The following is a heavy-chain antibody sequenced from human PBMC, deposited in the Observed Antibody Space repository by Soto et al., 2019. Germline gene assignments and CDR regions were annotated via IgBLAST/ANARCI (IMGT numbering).Heavy chain of an antibody. Sequence: ASVKVSCKASGYTFTSYYMHWVRQAPGQRLEWMGIINPSGGSTSYAQKFQGRVTMTRDTSTSTVYMELSSLRSEDTAVYYCARDPSYNWNYGAPAYYYYYMYVWGKGTTVTVS. CDR1: GYTFTSYY. D-gene: IGHD1-7*01. CDR3: ARDPSYNWNYGAPAYYYYYMYV. V-gene: IGHV1-46*03. J-gene: IGHJ6*03. CDR2: INPSGGST.